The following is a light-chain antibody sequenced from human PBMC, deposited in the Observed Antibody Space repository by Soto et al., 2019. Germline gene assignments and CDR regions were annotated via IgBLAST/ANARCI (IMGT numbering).Light chain of an antibody. Sequence: QSALTQPASVSGSPGQSITISCTGTSSDVGANNYVSWYQHHPSKAPIVLIYDVSNRPSGVSDRFSGSKSGNTASLTISGLQAEDEADYYCSSYTNNIYWVLGGGTKLTVL. CDR3: SSYTNNIYWV. CDR2: DVS. CDR1: SSDVGANNY. V-gene: IGLV2-14*01. J-gene: IGLJ3*02.